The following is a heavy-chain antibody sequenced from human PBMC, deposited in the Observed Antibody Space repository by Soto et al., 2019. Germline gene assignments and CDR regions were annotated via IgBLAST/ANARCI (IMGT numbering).Heavy chain of an antibody. CDR3: ARDLHCSGGSCYPVTYLDY. D-gene: IGHD2-15*01. Sequence: GGSLIVSCAASGFTFSSYWMHWVRQAPGKGLVWVSSISSSSSYIYYADSVKGRFTISRDNAKNSLYLQMNSLRAEDTAVYYCARDLHCSGGSCYPVTYLDYWGQG. J-gene: IGHJ4*02. CDR1: GFTFSSYW. V-gene: IGHV3-21*01. CDR2: ISSSSSYI.